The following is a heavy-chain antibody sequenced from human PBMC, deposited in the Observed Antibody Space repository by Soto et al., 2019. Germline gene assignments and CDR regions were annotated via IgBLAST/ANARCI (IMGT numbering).Heavy chain of an antibody. CDR1: GFTFSDYY. CDR2: ISSSGSTI. J-gene: IGHJ6*02. CDR3: ARDRVDTPMVTYHYYYGMDV. V-gene: IGHV3-11*01. Sequence: QVQLVESGRGLVKPGGSLRLSCVASGFTFSDYYMSWIRQAPGKGLEWVSYISSSGSTIYYADSVKGRFTISRDNAKNSLYLQMNSLRAEDTAVYYCARDRVDTPMVTYHYYYGMDVWGQGTTVTVSS. D-gene: IGHD5-18*01.